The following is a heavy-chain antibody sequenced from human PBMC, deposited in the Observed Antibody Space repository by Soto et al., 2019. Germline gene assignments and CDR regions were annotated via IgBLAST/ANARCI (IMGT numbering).Heavy chain of an antibody. CDR3: AKRGAYNSGWVGDIDY. CDR2: ITNSGRST. V-gene: IGHV3-23*01. D-gene: IGHD6-19*01. Sequence: GGSLRLSCAASGFTFSNYAMSWVRQAPGKGLEWVSSITNSGRSTYYADSVKGRFTISRDNSKNTLYLQMNSLRADDTAVYYCAKRGAYNSGWVGDIDYWGQGTLVTAPQ. J-gene: IGHJ4*02. CDR1: GFTFSNYA.